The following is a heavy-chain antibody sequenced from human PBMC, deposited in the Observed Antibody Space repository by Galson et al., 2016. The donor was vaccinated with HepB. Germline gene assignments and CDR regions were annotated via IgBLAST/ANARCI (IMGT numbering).Heavy chain of an antibody. CDR2: ISYDGSNK. J-gene: IGHJ4*02. CDR1: GFTFGSYG. Sequence: SLRLSCAASGFTFGSYGMHWVRQAPGKGLEWVAVISYDGSNKYYADSVKGRFTISRDNSKSTLYLQMNSLRAEDTAVYYCVGDGSSRWHFDNWGQGTLITVSS. V-gene: IGHV3-30*03. CDR3: VGDGSSRWHFDN. D-gene: IGHD1-26*01.